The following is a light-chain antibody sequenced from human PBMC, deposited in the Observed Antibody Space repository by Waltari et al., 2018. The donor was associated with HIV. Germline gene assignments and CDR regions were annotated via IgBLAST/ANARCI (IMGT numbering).Light chain of an antibody. J-gene: IGKJ4*01. Sequence: DIQMTQFPSSLSASLGDKLPITCRASKGISTYLSWYQQKPGKVPKLLIYGASTLQSGVPSRFSGSGSGSDFTLTISSLQPEDVATYYCQKYNSPPLTFGGGTKVEIK. V-gene: IGKV1-27*01. CDR1: KGISTY. CDR2: GAS. CDR3: QKYNSPPLT.